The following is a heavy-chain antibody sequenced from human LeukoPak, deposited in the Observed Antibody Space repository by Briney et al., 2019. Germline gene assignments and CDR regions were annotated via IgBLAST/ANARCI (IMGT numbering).Heavy chain of an antibody. CDR3: ARDVLDVTWMVAALGG. CDR1: GGSFSSYF. J-gene: IGHJ4*02. D-gene: IGHD2-15*01. CDR2: IYASGGT. V-gene: IGHV4-4*07. Sequence: PSETLSLTCTVSGGSFSSYFWTWIRQPAGKGLEWIGRIYASGGTNFNSSLRSRVTMSLDTSKNQFSLKLTSVTAADTAVYYCARDVLDVTWMVAALGGWGQGTLVTVSS.